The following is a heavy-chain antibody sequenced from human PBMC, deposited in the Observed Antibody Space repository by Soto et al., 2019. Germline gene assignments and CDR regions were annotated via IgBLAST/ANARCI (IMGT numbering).Heavy chain of an antibody. CDR2: INSDGSRT. CDR1: GFTFSSYW. J-gene: IGHJ4*02. V-gene: IGHV3-74*01. D-gene: IGHD3-22*01. CDR3: ARGDGDYYDGNGYRGRQ. Sequence: PGGSLRLSCAASGFTFSSYWMHWVRQAPGKGLVWVSRINSDGSRTSYADSAKGRFTISRDNAKNTVYLQMNSLRAEDTAVYYCARGDGDYYDGNGYRGRQWGQGTPVTVSS.